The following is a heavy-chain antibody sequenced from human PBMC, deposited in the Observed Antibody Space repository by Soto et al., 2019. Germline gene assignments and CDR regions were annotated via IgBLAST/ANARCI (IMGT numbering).Heavy chain of an antibody. CDR2: ISSSSNYI. V-gene: IGHV3-21*04. Sequence: PWGSLRLSCVASGFSFSSYSMNWVRQAPGKGLEWVSSISSSSNYIYYADSVKGRFTISRDNAKNSLYLQMNSLRAEDTAVYYCARASGYVSGWYHDYWGQGTRVTVSS. CDR1: GFSFSSYS. J-gene: IGHJ4*02. D-gene: IGHD6-19*01. CDR3: ARASGYVSGWYHDY.